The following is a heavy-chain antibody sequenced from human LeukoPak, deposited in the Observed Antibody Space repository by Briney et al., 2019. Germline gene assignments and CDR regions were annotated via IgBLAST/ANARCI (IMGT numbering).Heavy chain of an antibody. Sequence: GGSLRLSCAASGFTFSSYAMSWVRQAPGKGLEWVSAISGSGGSTYYADSVKGRFTISRDNSKNTLYLQMNSLRAEDTAVYYCAKESLLWFGDSRGAWDYWGQGTLVTVSS. CDR3: AKESLLWFGDSRGAWDY. J-gene: IGHJ4*02. CDR1: GFTFSSYA. CDR2: ISGSGGST. V-gene: IGHV3-23*01. D-gene: IGHD3-10*01.